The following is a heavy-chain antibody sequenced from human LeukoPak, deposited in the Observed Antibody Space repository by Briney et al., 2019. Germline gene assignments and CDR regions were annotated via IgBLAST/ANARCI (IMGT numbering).Heavy chain of an antibody. CDR2: IYTSGST. J-gene: IGHJ4*02. CDR1: GGSISSGSYY. V-gene: IGHV4-61*02. D-gene: IGHD2-8*01. Sequence: PSETLSLTCTVSGGSISSGSYYWSWIRQPAGKGLEWIGRIYTSGSTNYNPSLKSRVTISVDTSKNQFSLRLSSVTAADTAVYYCALMVYGSFDYWGQGTLVTVSS. CDR3: ALMVYGSFDY.